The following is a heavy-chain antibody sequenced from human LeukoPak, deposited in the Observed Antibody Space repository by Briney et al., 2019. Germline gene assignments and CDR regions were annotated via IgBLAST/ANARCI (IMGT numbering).Heavy chain of an antibody. Sequence: ASAKVSCKPSGYTFTTYYIRWVRQAPGQGLEWMGVIRPSDTYTNYAQKFQGRVTMTRDTSARTVYMELSSLRSADTAVYYCARDSHAYAYGFWGQGTLVTVSS. V-gene: IGHV1-46*01. J-gene: IGHJ1*01. CDR2: IRPSDTYT. CDR3: ARDSHAYAYGF. D-gene: IGHD3-10*01. CDR1: GYTFTTYY.